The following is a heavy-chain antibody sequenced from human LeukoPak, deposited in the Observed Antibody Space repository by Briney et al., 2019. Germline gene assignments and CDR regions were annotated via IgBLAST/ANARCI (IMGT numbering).Heavy chain of an antibody. D-gene: IGHD6-13*01. CDR2: INHSGRP. CDR3: ARRETYSSSSLGKRNWFDP. J-gene: IGHJ5*02. V-gene: IGHV4-34*01. Sequence: WXXEINHSGRPTYNPSLKSRVTISVDTSKNQFSLKLSSVTAADTAVYYCARRETYSSSSLGKRNWFDPWGQGTLVTVSS.